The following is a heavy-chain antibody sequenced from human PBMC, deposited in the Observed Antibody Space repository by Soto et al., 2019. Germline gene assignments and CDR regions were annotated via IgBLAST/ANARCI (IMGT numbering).Heavy chain of an antibody. CDR1: GVTFSSNA. D-gene: IGHD3-3*01. J-gene: IGHJ4*02. Sequence: SAEVTCKATGVTFSSNAISWVRQAHGQGLEWMGGIIPIFGTANYAQKFQGRVTITADESTSTAYMELSSLRSEDTAVYYCARDYDFWSGYYGPPHYWGQGTLVPVSS. CDR2: IIPIFGTA. CDR3: ARDYDFWSGYYGPPHY. V-gene: IGHV1-69*13.